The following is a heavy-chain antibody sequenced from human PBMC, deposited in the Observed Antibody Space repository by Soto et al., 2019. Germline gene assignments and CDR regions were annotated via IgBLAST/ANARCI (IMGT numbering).Heavy chain of an antibody. CDR1: GFTFSSYA. CDR2: ISGSGGST. J-gene: IGHJ4*02. CDR3: AKGGDLRYFDAGDY. Sequence: HPGGSLRLSCAASGFTFSSYAMSWVRQAPGKGLEWVSAISGSGGSTYYADSVKGRFTISRDNSKNTLYLQMNSLRAEDTAVYYCAKGGDLRYFDAGDYWGQGTLVTVSS. D-gene: IGHD3-9*01. V-gene: IGHV3-23*01.